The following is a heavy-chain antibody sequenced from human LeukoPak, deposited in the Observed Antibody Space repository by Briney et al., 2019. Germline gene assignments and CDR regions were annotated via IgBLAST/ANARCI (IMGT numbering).Heavy chain of an antibody. V-gene: IGHV3-30*04. CDR1: GFTFSSYA. Sequence: PGGSLRLSCAASGFTFSSYAMHWVRQAPGKGLEWVAVISYDGSNKYYADSVKGRFTISRDNSKNTLYLQMNSLRAEDTAVYYCARDRQPIAPYYYMDVWGKGTTVTVSS. CDR2: ISYDGSNK. D-gene: IGHD6-13*01. J-gene: IGHJ6*03. CDR3: ARDRQPIAPYYYMDV.